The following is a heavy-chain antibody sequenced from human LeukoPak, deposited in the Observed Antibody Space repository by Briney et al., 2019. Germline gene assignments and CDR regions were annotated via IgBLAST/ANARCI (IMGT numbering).Heavy chain of an antibody. Sequence: SVKVSCKASGGTFSSYPFSWVRQAAGHRLECMGGIIPIFGTTNYAQRFQGRVTITADKSTSTAYMELTSLRFEDTAVYYCARDRQLGDAFDIWGQGTMVTVSS. V-gene: IGHV1-69*06. CDR1: GGTFSSYP. CDR3: ARDRQLGDAFDI. J-gene: IGHJ3*02. D-gene: IGHD6-6*01. CDR2: IIPIFGTT.